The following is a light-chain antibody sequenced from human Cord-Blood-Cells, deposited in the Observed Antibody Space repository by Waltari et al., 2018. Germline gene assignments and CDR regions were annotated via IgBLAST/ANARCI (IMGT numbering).Light chain of an antibody. CDR1: QSVSSSY. CDR2: GAS. Sequence: EIVLTQSPVTLSLSPVERATLSCRASQSVSSSYLAWYQQKPGQAPRRLIYGASSRATGIPHRFSGSGSGTDFTPTISRLEPVDFAVYYCQQYGSSPPLTFGAGTKVEI. J-gene: IGKJ4*01. V-gene: IGKV3-20*01. CDR3: QQYGSSPPLT.